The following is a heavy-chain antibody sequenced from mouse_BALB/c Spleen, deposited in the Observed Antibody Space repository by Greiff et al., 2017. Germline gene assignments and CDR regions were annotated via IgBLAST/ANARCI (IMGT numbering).Heavy chain of an antibody. J-gene: IGHJ1*01. CDR1: GFSLTGYG. D-gene: IGHD2-1*01. CDR2: IWGDGST. V-gene: IGHV2-6-7*01. Sequence: QVQLQESGPGLVAPSQSLSITCTVSGFSLTGYGVNWVRQPPGKGLEWLGMIWGDGSTDYNSALKSRLSISKDNSKSQVFLKMNSLQTDDTARYYCARERPYGNYEGWYFDVWGAGTTVTVSS. CDR3: ARERPYGNYEGWYFDV.